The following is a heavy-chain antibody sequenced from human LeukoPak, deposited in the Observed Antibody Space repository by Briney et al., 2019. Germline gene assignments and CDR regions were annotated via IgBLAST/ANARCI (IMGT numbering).Heavy chain of an antibody. CDR3: ARDVLLWFGESNYYYYGMDV. Sequence: GGSLRLSCLTSGFTLSTNAMSWVRQAPGKGLEWISGISGSGASTYYADSVKGRFTISRDNAKNSLYLQMNSLRAEDTAVYYCARDVLLWFGESNYYYYGMDVWGQGTTVTVSS. J-gene: IGHJ6*02. V-gene: IGHV3-23*01. CDR2: ISGSGAST. CDR1: GFTLSTNA. D-gene: IGHD3-10*01.